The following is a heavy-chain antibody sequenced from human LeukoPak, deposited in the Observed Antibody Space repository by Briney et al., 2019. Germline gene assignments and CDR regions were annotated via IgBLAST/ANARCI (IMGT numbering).Heavy chain of an antibody. D-gene: IGHD3-9*01. V-gene: IGHV1-8*01. CDR1: GYTFTSYD. Sequence: ASVKVSCKASGYTFTSYDINWVRQATGQGLEWMGWMNPNSGNTGYAQKFQGRVTMTRNTSISTAYMELSSLRSEDTAVYYCASAPLLYFGWLSLTHYYYYGMDVWGQGTTVTVS. CDR3: ASAPLLYFGWLSLTHYYYYGMDV. CDR2: MNPNSGNT. J-gene: IGHJ6*02.